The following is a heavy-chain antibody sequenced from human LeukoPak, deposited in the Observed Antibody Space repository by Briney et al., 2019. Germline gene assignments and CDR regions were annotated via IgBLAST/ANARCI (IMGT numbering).Heavy chain of an antibody. Sequence: PSETLSLTCTVSGGSISSSSYYWGWIRQPPGKGLGWIGSIYYSGSTYYNPSLKSRVTISVDTSKNQFSLKLSSVTAADTAVYYCARVVTGSGYFNWFGPWGQGTLVTVSS. V-gene: IGHV4-39*07. CDR1: GGSISSSSYY. CDR3: ARVVTGSGYFNWFGP. D-gene: IGHD3-3*01. CDR2: IYYSGST. J-gene: IGHJ5*02.